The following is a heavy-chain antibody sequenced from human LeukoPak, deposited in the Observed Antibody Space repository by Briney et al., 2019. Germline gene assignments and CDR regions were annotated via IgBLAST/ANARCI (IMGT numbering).Heavy chain of an antibody. J-gene: IGHJ2*01. Sequence: SETLSRTCTVSGGSISNYYWSWIRQPAGKGLEWIGRVYSSGSTNYNPSLRSRVTMSVDTSKNQFSLKLSSVTAADTAVYYCARHYCGGDCYSRWYFDLWGRGTLVTVSS. CDR2: VYSSGST. V-gene: IGHV4-4*07. D-gene: IGHD2-21*02. CDR3: ARHYCGGDCYSRWYFDL. CDR1: GGSISNYY.